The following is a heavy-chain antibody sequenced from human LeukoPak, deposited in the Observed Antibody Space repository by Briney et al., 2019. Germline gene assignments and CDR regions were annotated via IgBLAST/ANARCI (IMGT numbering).Heavy chain of an antibody. Sequence: VASVKLSCKAFGYTFTGYWMHWVRQAPGQGPKWMGVISPSGGSTIYAQKFKGRVTLTRDMSTSTAYMELRSLRSDDTAVYYCARGPGGRSGYYPLEDYYYYYYMDVWGKGTTVTVSS. CDR1: GYTFTGYW. V-gene: IGHV1-46*01. J-gene: IGHJ6*03. D-gene: IGHD3-22*01. CDR3: ARGPGGRSGYYPLEDYYYYYYMDV. CDR2: ISPSGGST.